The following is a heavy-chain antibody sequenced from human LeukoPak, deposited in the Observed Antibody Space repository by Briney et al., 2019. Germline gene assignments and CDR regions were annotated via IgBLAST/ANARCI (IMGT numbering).Heavy chain of an antibody. CDR2: IIPIFGTA. D-gene: IGHD1-1*01. CDR3: ARDQPERRSHYYYYGMDV. Sequence: SVKVSCKASGGTFSSYAISWVRQAPGQGLEWMGGIIPIFGTANYAQKFQGRVTITADKSTSTAYMELSSLRSEDTAVYYCARDQPERRSHYYYYGMDVWGQGTTVTVSS. V-gene: IGHV1-69*06. CDR1: GGTFSSYA. J-gene: IGHJ6*02.